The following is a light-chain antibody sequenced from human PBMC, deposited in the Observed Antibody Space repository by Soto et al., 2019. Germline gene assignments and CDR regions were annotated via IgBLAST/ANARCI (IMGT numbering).Light chain of an antibody. V-gene: IGLV1-40*01. Sequence: QSVLTQPPSVSGAPGQRVTISCTGSSSNIGAGYDVHWYQQLPGTAPKLLIYGNSNRPSGVPDRFSGSKSGTSASLAITGLLAEDEADYYGQSYDGSLSAVVCGGGTKLTVL. CDR1: SSNIGAGYD. CDR2: GNS. J-gene: IGLJ2*01. CDR3: QSYDGSLSAVV.